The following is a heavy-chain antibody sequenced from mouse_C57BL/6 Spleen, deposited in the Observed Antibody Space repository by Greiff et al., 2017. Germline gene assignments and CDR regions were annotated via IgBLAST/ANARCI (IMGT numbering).Heavy chain of an antibody. V-gene: IGHV1-81*01. J-gene: IGHJ4*01. CDR1: GYTFTRYG. CDR3: DYYGSSSYAMDY. Sequence: VQLQQSGAELARPGASVKLSCKASGYTFTRYGISWVKQRTGQGLEWIGEIYPRSGNTYYNEKFKGKATLTADKSSSTAYMELRSLTSEDSAVYFCDYYGSSSYAMDYWGQGTSVTVSS. D-gene: IGHD1-1*01. CDR2: IYPRSGNT.